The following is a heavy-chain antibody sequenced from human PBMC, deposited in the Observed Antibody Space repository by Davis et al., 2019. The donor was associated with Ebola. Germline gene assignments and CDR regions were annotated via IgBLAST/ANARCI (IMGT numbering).Heavy chain of an antibody. CDR3: ATTQWLREFDN. D-gene: IGHD6-19*01. Sequence: GGSLRLSCAASGFTVSSNHMSWVRQAPGKGLEWVSVIYDQSTAYADSVRGRFIISRDKSNNTHYLEMNSLRVDDTAVYYCATTQWLREFDNWGQGTLVTVSS. CDR2: IYDQST. V-gene: IGHV3-53*05. CDR1: GFTVSSNH. J-gene: IGHJ4*02.